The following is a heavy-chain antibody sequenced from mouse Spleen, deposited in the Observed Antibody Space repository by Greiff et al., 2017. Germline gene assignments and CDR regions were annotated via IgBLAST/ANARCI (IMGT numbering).Heavy chain of an antibody. CDR2: ISSGGGNT. CDR1: GFTFSSYA. V-gene: IGHV5-9*04. J-gene: IGHJ2*01. D-gene: IGHD1-1*01. CDR3: ARQSFYYYGSRERGYFDY. Sequence: EVKLVESGGGLVKRGGSLKLSCAASGFTFSSYAMSWVRQTPEKRLEWVATISSGGGNTYYPDSVKGRFTISRDNAKNTLYLQMSSLKSEDTAMYYCARQSFYYYGSRERGYFDYWGQGTTLTVSS.